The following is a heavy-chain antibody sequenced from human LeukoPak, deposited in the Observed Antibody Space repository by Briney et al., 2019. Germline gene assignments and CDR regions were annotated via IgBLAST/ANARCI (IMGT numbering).Heavy chain of an antibody. D-gene: IGHD3-10*01. Sequence: GGSLRLSCAASGFIFRSYDMHWVRQAPDKGLEWVAVIWYDGSNKYYAESVKGRFTISRDNSKNTLYLQMNSLRGEDTALYYCARLFGSGTYLFDYWGQGTLVTVSS. J-gene: IGHJ4*02. V-gene: IGHV3-33*01. CDR1: GFIFRSYD. CDR2: IWYDGSNK. CDR3: ARLFGSGTYLFDY.